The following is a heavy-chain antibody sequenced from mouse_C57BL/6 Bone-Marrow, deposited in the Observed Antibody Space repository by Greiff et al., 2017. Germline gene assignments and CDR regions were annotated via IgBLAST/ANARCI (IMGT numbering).Heavy chain of an antibody. V-gene: IGHV5-4*01. CDR2: ISDGGGYT. CDR3: ARSSDDYDGFAY. J-gene: IGHJ3*01. D-gene: IGHD2-4*01. Sequence: VQLKESGGGLVKPGGSLKLSCAASGFTFSSYAMSWVRQTPEKRLEWVATISDGGGYTYYPDNVKGRFTISGDNAKNNLYLQMSHLKSEDTAMYYCARSSDDYDGFAYWGQGTLVTVSA. CDR1: GFTFSSYA.